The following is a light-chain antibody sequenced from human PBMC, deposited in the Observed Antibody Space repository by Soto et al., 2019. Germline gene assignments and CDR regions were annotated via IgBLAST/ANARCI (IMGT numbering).Light chain of an antibody. J-gene: IGLJ1*01. CDR1: SNDVGGYNY. CDR2: EVS. Sequence: QSVLTQAASVSGSPGQSITISCTGSSNDVGGYNYVSWYQQHPGKAPKLILYEVSNRPSGVSHRFSGSKSANTASLTISGLQTEDEADYYCSSYTTSSSYVFGTGTKVTVL. V-gene: IGLV2-14*01. CDR3: SSYTTSSSYV.